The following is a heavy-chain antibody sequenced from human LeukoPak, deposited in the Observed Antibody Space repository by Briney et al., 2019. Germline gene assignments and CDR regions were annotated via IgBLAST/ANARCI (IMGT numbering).Heavy chain of an antibody. Sequence: SETLSLTCTVSGGSISSYYWSWIRQPPGKGLEWIGSIYYSGSTYYNPSLKSRVTISVDTSKNQFSLKLSSVTAADTAVYYCAGPARSAAFDIWGQGTMVTVSS. J-gene: IGHJ3*02. V-gene: IGHV4-59*05. D-gene: IGHD6-6*01. CDR1: GGSISSYY. CDR3: AGPARSAAFDI. CDR2: IYYSGST.